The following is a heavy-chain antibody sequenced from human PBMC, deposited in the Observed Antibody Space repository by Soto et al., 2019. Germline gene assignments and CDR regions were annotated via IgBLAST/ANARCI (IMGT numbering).Heavy chain of an antibody. V-gene: IGHV3-30*03. D-gene: IGHD7-27*01. CDR1: GFIFSNNG. CDR2: VSHDGRKT. CDR3: ARDLRPGASGATVYGMDV. Sequence: QVQLVESGGGEVQPGTSLRLSCIASGFIFSNNGMHWVRQAPGKGLEWVALVSHDGRKTFYADSVKGRLTIYRDNSKNTVYLPMNKLRPEDTAVYRCARDLRPGASGATVYGMDVWGQGTTVTVSS. J-gene: IGHJ6*02.